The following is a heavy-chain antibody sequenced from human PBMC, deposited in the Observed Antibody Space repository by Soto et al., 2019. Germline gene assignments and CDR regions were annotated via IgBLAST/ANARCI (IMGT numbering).Heavy chain of an antibody. CDR1: GFTFSSYG. Sequence: EVQLLESGGGLVQPGRSLRLSCAASGFTFSSYGMNWVRQAPGKGLEWVAGMSGTGGSTYYADSVKGRFTISRDNSKNTLYLQMNSLRVEDTAVYYCAKDAFNQRWSHSYFDYWGQGTLVTVSS. CDR3: AKDAFNQRWSHSYFDY. CDR2: MSGTGGST. D-gene: IGHD2-2*01. J-gene: IGHJ4*02. V-gene: IGHV3-23*01.